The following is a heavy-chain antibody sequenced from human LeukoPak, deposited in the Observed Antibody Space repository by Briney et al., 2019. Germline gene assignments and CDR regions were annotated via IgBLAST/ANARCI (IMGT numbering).Heavy chain of an antibody. J-gene: IGHJ4*02. CDR2: IKTKTDGAAT. V-gene: IGHV3-15*01. D-gene: IGHD5-12*01. Sequence: KPGGPLTLSCAASGFTFSDVWMTWVRQAPGKGMEWVGRIKTKTDGAATDYAAPVKGRFTILRDDSENMLYLQMKSLKTEDTALYYCTTATELIVATIPDYWGQGTLVTVSS. CDR1: GFTFSDVW. CDR3: TTATELIVATIPDY.